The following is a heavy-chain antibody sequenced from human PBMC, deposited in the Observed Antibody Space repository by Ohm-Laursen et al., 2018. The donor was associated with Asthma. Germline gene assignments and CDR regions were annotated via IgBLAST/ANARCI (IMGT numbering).Heavy chain of an antibody. CDR3: ARGGGDYYYYGMDV. CDR2: MNPNSGNT. J-gene: IGHJ6*02. D-gene: IGHD6-25*01. Sequence: ASVKVSCNASGYTFTSYDINWVRQATGQGLEWMGWMNPNSGNTGYAQKFQGRVTMTRNTSISTAYMELSSLRSEDTAVYYCARGGGDYYYYGMDVWGQGTTVTVSS. V-gene: IGHV1-8*01. CDR1: GYTFTSYD.